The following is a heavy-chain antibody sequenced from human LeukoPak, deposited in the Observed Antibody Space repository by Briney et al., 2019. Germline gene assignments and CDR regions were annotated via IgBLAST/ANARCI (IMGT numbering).Heavy chain of an antibody. CDR2: IDHSGST. V-gene: IGHV4-34*01. D-gene: IGHD3-10*01. Sequence: SETLSLTCAVYGGSFGGYYWSWIRQPPGKGLEWIGEIDHSGSTNYNPSLKSRVTISVDTSKNQFSLKLSSVTAADTAVYYCARRGPYYYYYMDVWGKGTTVTVSS. CDR1: GGSFGGYY. J-gene: IGHJ6*03. CDR3: ARRGPYYYYYMDV.